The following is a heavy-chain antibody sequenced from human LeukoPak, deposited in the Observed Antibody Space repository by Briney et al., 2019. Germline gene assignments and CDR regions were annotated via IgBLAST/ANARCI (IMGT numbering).Heavy chain of an antibody. J-gene: IGHJ4*02. CDR2: GDYSGGT. Sequence: SETLSLTCTVSGDSFTSVTDYRAWIRQPPGKGLEWIASGDYSGGTYYNPSLESRVAISADMSKNQISLKLTSVTAADTAVYYCAEGANWGQGTLVTVSS. CDR3: AEGAN. V-gene: IGHV4-39*07. D-gene: IGHD1-26*01. CDR1: GDSFTSVTDY.